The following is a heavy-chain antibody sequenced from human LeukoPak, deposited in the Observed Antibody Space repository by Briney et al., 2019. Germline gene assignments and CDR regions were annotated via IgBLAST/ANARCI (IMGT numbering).Heavy chain of an antibody. CDR3: ARGEYYYDSHWFDP. CDR1: GYSISSGYY. Sequence: PSETLSLTCAVSGYSISSGYYWSWIRQPPGKGLEWIGYIYYSGSTNYNPSLKSRVTISVDTSKNQFSLKLSSVTAADTAVYYCARGEYYYDSHWFDPWGQGTLVTVSS. V-gene: IGHV4-61*01. D-gene: IGHD3-22*01. J-gene: IGHJ5*02. CDR2: IYYSGST.